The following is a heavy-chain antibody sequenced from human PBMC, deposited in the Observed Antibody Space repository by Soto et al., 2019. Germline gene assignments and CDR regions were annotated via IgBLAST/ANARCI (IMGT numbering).Heavy chain of an antibody. Sequence: GGSLRLSCAASGFSFTDHWMHWVRQGPGKGLEWVARVNNDGGTTTYADFVKGRFTISRDTSTNTLHLQMNGLRAEDTAVYYCARHDWFEPWGQGTLVTVSS. V-gene: IGHV3-74*03. CDR3: ARHDWFEP. J-gene: IGHJ5*02. CDR2: VNNDGGTT. CDR1: GFSFTDHW.